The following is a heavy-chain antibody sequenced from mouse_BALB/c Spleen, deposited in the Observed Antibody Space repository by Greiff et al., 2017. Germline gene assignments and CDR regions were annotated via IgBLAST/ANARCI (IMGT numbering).Heavy chain of an antibody. D-gene: IGHD4-1*01. Sequence: DVQLQESGPGLVKPSQSLSLTCTVTGYSITSDYAWNWIRQFPGNKLEWMGYISYSGSTSYNPSLKSRISITRDTSKNQFFLQLNSVTTEDTATYYCARGTNWFDYWGQGTTLTVSS. J-gene: IGHJ2*01. CDR3: ARGTNWFDY. CDR2: ISYSGST. CDR1: GYSITSDYA. V-gene: IGHV3-2*02.